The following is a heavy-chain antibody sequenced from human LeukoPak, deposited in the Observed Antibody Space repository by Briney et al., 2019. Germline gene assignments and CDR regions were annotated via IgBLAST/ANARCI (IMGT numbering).Heavy chain of an antibody. V-gene: IGHV4-59*01. CDR1: GGSISSYY. CDR2: IYYSGST. D-gene: IGHD5-18*01. J-gene: IGHJ4*02. CDR3: ARVQAGYSYGYMPD. Sequence: SETLSLTCTVSGGSISSYYWSWIRQPPGKGLEWIGYIYYSGSTNYNPSLKSRVTISVDTSKNQFSLKLSSVTAADTAVYYCARVQAGYSYGYMPDWGQGTLVTVSS.